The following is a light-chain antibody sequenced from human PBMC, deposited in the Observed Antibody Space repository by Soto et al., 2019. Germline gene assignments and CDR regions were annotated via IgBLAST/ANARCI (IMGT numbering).Light chain of an antibody. V-gene: IGKV3-20*01. CDR1: QTVSSNY. CDR2: GAS. CDR3: QQYTGPPTT. Sequence: EIVMTPSPATLSVSPVERATLSCRASQTVSSNYLAWCQQRPGQAPRLLIYGASTRAAGIPDRFSGSGSGTDFTLTITRLEPEDSAVYFCQQYTGPPTTFGQGTRLEIK. J-gene: IGKJ5*01.